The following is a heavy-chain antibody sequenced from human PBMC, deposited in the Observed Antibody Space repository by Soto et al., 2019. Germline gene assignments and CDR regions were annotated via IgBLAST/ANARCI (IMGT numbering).Heavy chain of an antibody. D-gene: IGHD6-19*01. CDR2: MNPNSGNT. Sequence: QVQLVQSGAEVKKPGASVKVSCKASGYTFTSYDINWVRQATGQGLEWMGWMNPNSGNTGYAQKFQGRVTMTRNTTIGLAYVVLSSQRSEDTAVYYCAGVRSVAGFAYWGQGTLVTVSS. CDR1: GYTFTSYD. V-gene: IGHV1-8*01. J-gene: IGHJ4*02. CDR3: AGVRSVAGFAY.